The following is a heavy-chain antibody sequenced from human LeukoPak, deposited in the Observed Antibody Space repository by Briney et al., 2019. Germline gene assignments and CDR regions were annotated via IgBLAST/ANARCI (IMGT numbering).Heavy chain of an antibody. D-gene: IGHD3-9*01. J-gene: IGHJ4*01. Sequence: SETLSLTCAVSGYSIRGGYYWGWIRQPPGKGLEWIGNIYHSGSTYYNPSLKSRVTISVDTSKNQFSLKLGSVTAADTAVYYCARLATGYYSPYYFDYWGHGTLVTVSS. V-gene: IGHV4-38-2*01. CDR3: ARLATGYYSPYYFDY. CDR2: IYHSGST. CDR1: GYSIRGGYY.